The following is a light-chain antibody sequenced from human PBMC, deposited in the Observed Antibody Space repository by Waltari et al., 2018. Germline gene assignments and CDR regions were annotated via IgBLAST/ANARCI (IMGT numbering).Light chain of an antibody. CDR2: GAS. J-gene: IGKJ4*01. Sequence: DIQMTQSPSSLSASVGDKVTITCQASHDIRDDLNWYQQKRGKATKHIIYGASNLETGVSSRFSGGRSGTDFIFSINNVQPEDIGTYYCQQYHGLPLTFGGGTTVEI. V-gene: IGKV1-33*01. CDR1: HDIRDD. CDR3: QQYHGLPLT.